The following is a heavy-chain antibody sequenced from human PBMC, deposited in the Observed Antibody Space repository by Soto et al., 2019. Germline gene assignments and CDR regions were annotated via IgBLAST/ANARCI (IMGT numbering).Heavy chain of an antibody. CDR1: GGSISSSSYY. D-gene: IGHD3-9*01. Sequence: LSLTCTVSGGSISSSSYYWGWIRQPPGKGLEWIGSIYYSGSTYYNPSLKSRVTISVDTSKNQFSLKLSSVTAADTAVYYCATLLDYDILTGFDYWGQGTLVTVSS. CDR3: ATLLDYDILTGFDY. J-gene: IGHJ4*02. CDR2: IYYSGST. V-gene: IGHV4-39*01.